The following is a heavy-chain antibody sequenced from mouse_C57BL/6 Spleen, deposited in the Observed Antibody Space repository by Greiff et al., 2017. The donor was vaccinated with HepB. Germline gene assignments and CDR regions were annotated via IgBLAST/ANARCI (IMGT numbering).Heavy chain of an antibody. CDR2: IRNKANGYTT. Sequence: EVQLVESGGGLVQPGGSLSLSCAASGFTFTDYYMSWVRQPPGKALEWLGFIRNKANGYTTEYSASVKGRFTISRDNSQSILYLQLNALRAEDSATYYCARSPYYGSSYGFDYWGQGTTLTVSS. J-gene: IGHJ2*01. CDR3: ARSPYYGSSYGFDY. V-gene: IGHV7-3*01. D-gene: IGHD1-1*01. CDR1: GFTFTDYY.